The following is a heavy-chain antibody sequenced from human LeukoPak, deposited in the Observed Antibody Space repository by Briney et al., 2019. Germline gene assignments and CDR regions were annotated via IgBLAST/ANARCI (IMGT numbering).Heavy chain of an antibody. V-gene: IGHV4-30-2*01. J-gene: IGHJ2*01. CDR2: LYPSGGT. CDR3: ARDRSVTGYWYFDV. Sequence: SETLSLTCAVSGGSITSSGYSWSWIRQPPGKGLEWIGYLYPSGGTFYNPSVKSRVTILVDRSKNQFSLILNSVTAADTAVYYCARDRSVTGYWYFDVWGRGTLVTVSS. CDR1: GGSITSSGYS. D-gene: IGHD2-21*02.